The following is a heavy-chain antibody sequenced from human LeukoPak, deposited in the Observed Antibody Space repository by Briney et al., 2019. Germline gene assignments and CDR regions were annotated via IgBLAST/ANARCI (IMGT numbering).Heavy chain of an antibody. J-gene: IGHJ5*02. CDR1: GGTFSCYA. CDR3: ARDNIVPAAMNWFDP. V-gene: IGHV1-69*04. CDR2: IIPILGIA. Sequence: SVKVSCKASGGTFSCYAISWVRQAPGQGLEWMGRIIPILGIANYAQKFQGRVTITADKSTSTAYMELSSLRSEDTAVYYCARDNIVPAAMNWFDPWGQGTLVTVSS. D-gene: IGHD2-2*01.